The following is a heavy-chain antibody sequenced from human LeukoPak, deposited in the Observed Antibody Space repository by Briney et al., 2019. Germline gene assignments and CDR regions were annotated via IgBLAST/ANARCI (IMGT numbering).Heavy chain of an antibody. D-gene: IGHD4-23*01. CDR1: GYSFTSYW. J-gene: IGHJ4*02. V-gene: IGHV5-51*01. Sequence: GESLKISCKGSGYSFTSYWIGWVRQMPGKGLEWMGIIYPGDSDTRYSPSFRGQVTISADKSISTAYLQWSSLKASDTAMYYCARLTPDYGGNYYFDYWGQGTLVTVSS. CDR2: IYPGDSDT. CDR3: ARLTPDYGGNYYFDY.